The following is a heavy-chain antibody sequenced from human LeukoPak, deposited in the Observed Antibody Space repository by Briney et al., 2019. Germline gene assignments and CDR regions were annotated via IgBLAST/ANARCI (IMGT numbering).Heavy chain of an antibody. CDR1: GGSFSHYY. D-gene: IGHD1-7*01. V-gene: IGHV4-34*01. Sequence: SETLSLTCAVYGGSFSHYYWSWIRQSPGMGLEWIGEINDSGTINYSPSLMSRVTISVDKSKNQFSLKLGSATAADTAVYYCARRWNYGRNYYIDVWGKGATVSVSS. CDR3: ARRWNYGRNYYIDV. CDR2: INDSGTI. J-gene: IGHJ6*03.